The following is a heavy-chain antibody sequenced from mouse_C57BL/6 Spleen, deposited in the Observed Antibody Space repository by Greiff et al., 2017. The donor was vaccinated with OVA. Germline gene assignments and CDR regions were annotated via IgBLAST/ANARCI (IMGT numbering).Heavy chain of an antibody. J-gene: IGHJ4*01. Sequence: EVKLVESGGDLVKPGGSLKLSCAASGFTFSSYGMSWVRQTPDKRLEWVATISSGGSYTYYPDSVKGRFTISRDNAKNTLYLHMSSLKSEDTAMYYCARHRDYYYAMDYWGQGTSVTVSS. CDR3: ARHRDYYYAMDY. CDR2: ISSGGSYT. V-gene: IGHV5-6*01. CDR1: GFTFSSYG.